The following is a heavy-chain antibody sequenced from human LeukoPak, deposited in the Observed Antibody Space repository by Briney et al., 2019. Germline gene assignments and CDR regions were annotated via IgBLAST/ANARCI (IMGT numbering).Heavy chain of an antibody. Sequence: GGSLRLSCAASGFDFKNHWMHWVRQTPGKGLEWVSVISWNSGSTHYANSVKGRFTISRDNAKSSLYLQMNSLRAEDTAFYYCAKDSGSVGPNWFDPWGQGTLVSVSS. D-gene: IGHD1-26*01. CDR3: AKDSGSVGPNWFDP. CDR1: GFDFKNHW. CDR2: ISWNSGST. J-gene: IGHJ5*02. V-gene: IGHV3-9*01.